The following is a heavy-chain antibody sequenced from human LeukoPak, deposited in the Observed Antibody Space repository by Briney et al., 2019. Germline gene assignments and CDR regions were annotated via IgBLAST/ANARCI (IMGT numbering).Heavy chain of an antibody. J-gene: IGHJ4*02. D-gene: IGHD3-10*01. CDR2: IKSKVYSATA. CDR1: GFNFNDAW. Sequence: GGSLRLSCAASGFNFNDAWMDWVRQVPGKGLGWVGRIKSKVYSATADYAAPVMGRFTISRDDSKSTLYLQMNSLKIEDTAVYYCAALGFGDFSASDNWGQGTLVTVSS. V-gene: IGHV3-15*01. CDR3: AALGFGDFSASDN.